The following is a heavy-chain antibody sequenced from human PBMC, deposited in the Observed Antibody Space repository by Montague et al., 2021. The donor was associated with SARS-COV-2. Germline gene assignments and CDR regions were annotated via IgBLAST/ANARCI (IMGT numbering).Heavy chain of an antibody. CDR1: GGSITDRTYY. J-gene: IGHJ4*02. V-gene: IGHV4-39*01. CDR2: INYSGTT. D-gene: IGHD6-13*01. CDR3: ARHWGIAAAGN. Sequence: SETLSLTCSVSGGSITDRTYYWGCIRQSPGKGLEWIGAINYSGTTYYNPSLKSRVTISLDTAKNQFSLRMTSVPAADTAVYYCARHWGIAAAGNWGQGTLVTVSS.